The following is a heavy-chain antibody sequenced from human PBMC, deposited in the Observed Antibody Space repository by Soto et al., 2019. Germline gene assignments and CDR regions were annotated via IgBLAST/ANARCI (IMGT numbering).Heavy chain of an antibody. V-gene: IGHV4-34*01. CDR1: GGSFSGYY. CDR2: INHSGST. D-gene: IGHD3-10*01. Sequence: QVHLQQWGAGLLKPSETLSLTCAVYGGSFSGYYWSWIRQPPGKGLDWIGEINHSGSTNYNPSLKSRVSISVGTSNNQFSLKLSSVTAADTAVYYCARGRGDGYNQHWYFDLWGSGTLVTDSS. CDR3: ARGRGDGYNQHWYFDL. J-gene: IGHJ2*01.